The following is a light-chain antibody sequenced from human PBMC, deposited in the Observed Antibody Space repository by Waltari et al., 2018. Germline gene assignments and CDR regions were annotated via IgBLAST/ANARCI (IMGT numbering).Light chain of an antibody. CDR1: QSLLYSDGKTY. Sequence: DVVMTQTPLSLSVTPGQPASISCKSRQSLLYSDGKTYLYWYLQKPGQSPQLLIYEVSSRVSGVPDRFSGSGSWTDFTLKISRVEAEDIGVYYCMQGRRFPITFGQGTRLEIK. CDR3: MQGRRFPIT. J-gene: IGKJ5*01. CDR2: EVS. V-gene: IGKV2-29*02.